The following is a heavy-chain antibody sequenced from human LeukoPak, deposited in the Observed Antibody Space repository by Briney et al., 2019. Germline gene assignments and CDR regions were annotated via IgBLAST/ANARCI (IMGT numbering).Heavy chain of an antibody. CDR1: GYTFTSYG. J-gene: IGHJ5*02. D-gene: IGHD3-22*01. CDR3: ARATYYYDSSGHLKMDWFDP. V-gene: IGHV1-18*01. CDR2: ISAYNGNT. Sequence: ASVKVSCKASGYTFTSYGISWVRQAPGQGLEWMGWISAYNGNTNYAQKLQGRVTMTTDTSTSTAYMELRSLRSDDTAVYYCARATYYYDSSGHLKMDWFDPWGQGTLVTVSS.